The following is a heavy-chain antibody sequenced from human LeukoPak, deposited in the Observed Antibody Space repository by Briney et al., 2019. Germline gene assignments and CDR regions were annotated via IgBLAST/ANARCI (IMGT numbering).Heavy chain of an antibody. CDR1: GYTFTGYY. V-gene: IGHV1-2*04. Sequence: ASVKVSCKASGYTFTGYYMHWVRQAPGQGLEWMGWINPNSGGTNYAQKFQGWVTMTRDTSISTAYMELSRLRSDDTAVYYCARETDLETQAIYGMDVWGQGTTVTVSS. CDR2: INPNSGGT. CDR3: ARETDLETQAIYGMDV. J-gene: IGHJ6*02.